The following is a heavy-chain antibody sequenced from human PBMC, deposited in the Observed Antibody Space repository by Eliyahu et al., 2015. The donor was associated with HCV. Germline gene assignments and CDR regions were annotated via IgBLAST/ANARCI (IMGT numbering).Heavy chain of an antibody. CDR2: ISSSGHTI. CDR3: VKHSLYFYYHDMDV. J-gene: IGHJ6*02. CDR1: GFPFGSYA. V-gene: IGHV3-23*04. D-gene: IGHD2-15*01. Sequence: EVQLVESGGGLVQPGGSLRXSCAASGFPFGSYAMSWVRQAPGKGLGWVSGISSSGHTIYYADSVKGRFTISRDNSKSTLFLQMNSLRADDTALYFCVKHSLYFYYHDMDVWGQGTAVTVAS.